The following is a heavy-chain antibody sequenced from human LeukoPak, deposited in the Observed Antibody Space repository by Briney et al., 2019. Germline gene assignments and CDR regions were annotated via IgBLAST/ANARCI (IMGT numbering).Heavy chain of an antibody. J-gene: IGHJ4*02. CDR1: GGSFSGYY. V-gene: IGHV4-34*01. CDR2: INHSGST. Sequence: SETLSLTCVVYGGSFSGYYWSWIRQPPGKGLEWIGEINHSGSTNYNPSLKSRVTISVDTSKNQFSLKLSSVTAADTAVYYCARRATYYYDSSGYYYWGQGTLVTVSS. CDR3: ARRATYYYDSSGYYY. D-gene: IGHD3-22*01.